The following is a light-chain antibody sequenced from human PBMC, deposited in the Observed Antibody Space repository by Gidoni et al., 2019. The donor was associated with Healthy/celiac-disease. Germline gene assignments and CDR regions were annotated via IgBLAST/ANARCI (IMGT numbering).Light chain of an antibody. V-gene: IGKV3-15*01. CDR2: GES. Sequence: EIVMTQSPATLSVSPGERATLSCRASQSVSSNLAWYQQKPGQDPRLLIYGESTRATGIPARFSGSGSGTEFTLTISSLQSEDFAVYYCQQYNNWPPYTFGQGTKLEIK. J-gene: IGKJ2*01. CDR3: QQYNNWPPYT. CDR1: QSVSSN.